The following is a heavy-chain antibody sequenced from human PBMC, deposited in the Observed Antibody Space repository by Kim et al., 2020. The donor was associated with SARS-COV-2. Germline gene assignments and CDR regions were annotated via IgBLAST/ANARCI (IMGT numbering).Heavy chain of an antibody. CDR1: GGSISSAGDY. V-gene: IGHV4-31*03. D-gene: IGHD2-21*01. Sequence: SETLSLTCTVSGGSISSAGDYWTWIRQLPGRDLQWIGYIYSTGHTYYNSSLQSRAIISIDTSRNQFSLELTYVTAADTAVYYCARRSAGAYFDYWGQGALVTVSS. CDR2: IYSTGHT. CDR3: ARRSAGAYFDY. J-gene: IGHJ4*02.